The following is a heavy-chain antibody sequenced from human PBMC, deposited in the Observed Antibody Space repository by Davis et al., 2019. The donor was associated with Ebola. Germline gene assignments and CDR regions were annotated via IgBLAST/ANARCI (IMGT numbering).Heavy chain of an antibody. V-gene: IGHV4-39*07. D-gene: IGHD3-22*01. CDR2: IYYSGST. J-gene: IGHJ4*02. CDR1: GGSISSSSYY. Sequence: SETLSLTCTVSGGSISSSSYYWGWIRQPPGKGLEWIGSIYYSGSTNYNPSLKSRVTISVDTSKNQFSLKLSSVTAADTAVYYCARVPLIYYDSSGYYWDYWGQGTLVTVSS. CDR3: ARVPLIYYDSSGYYWDY.